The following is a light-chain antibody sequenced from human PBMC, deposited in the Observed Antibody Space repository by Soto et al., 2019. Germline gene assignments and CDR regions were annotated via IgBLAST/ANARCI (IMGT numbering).Light chain of an antibody. CDR2: DAS. CDR1: QSVSRY. Sequence: EIVLTQSPDTLSLSPGESATLSCRASQSVSRYLAWYQQKPGQTPRLLIYDASNRAAGIPARFSGSGSGTDFTLTISSLETEDFEVYYCQKRSNWPLTLGGGTKLDIK. V-gene: IGKV3-11*01. J-gene: IGKJ4*01. CDR3: QKRSNWPLT.